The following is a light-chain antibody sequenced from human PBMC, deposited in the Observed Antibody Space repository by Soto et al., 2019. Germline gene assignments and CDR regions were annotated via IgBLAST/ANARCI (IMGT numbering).Light chain of an antibody. CDR1: QSISSW. CDR2: DAS. Sequence: DIQMTQSPSTLSASVGDRVTITCRASQSISSWLAWYQQKPGKAPKLLIYDASSLESGVPSRFSGSGSGTECTLTSSSLQPDDCATYYCQQYNSYWTFGQGTKVEIK. J-gene: IGKJ1*01. V-gene: IGKV1-5*01. CDR3: QQYNSYWT.